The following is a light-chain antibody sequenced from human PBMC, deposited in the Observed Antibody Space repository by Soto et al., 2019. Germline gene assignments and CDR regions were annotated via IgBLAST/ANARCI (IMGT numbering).Light chain of an antibody. CDR1: QSLLHSNGYNY. Sequence: DIVLTQSPLSLPVTPGEPASISCRSSQSLLHSNGYNYLDWYLQRPGQSPQLLIYLGSSRASGVPDRFSGSGSGTAFTLKISRVEAXXXXXXXXXXXXXTSWTFGQGTKVAIK. J-gene: IGKJ1*01. V-gene: IGKV2-28*01. CDR3: XXXXXTSWT. CDR2: LGS.